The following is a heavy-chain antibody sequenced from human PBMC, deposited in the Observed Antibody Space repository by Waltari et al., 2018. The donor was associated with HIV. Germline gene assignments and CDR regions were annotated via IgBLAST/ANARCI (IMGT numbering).Heavy chain of an antibody. V-gene: IGHV3-53*01. D-gene: IGHD6-13*01. CDR1: GFTVSCVY. J-gene: IGHJ4*02. Sequence: EVQLVESGGGLIQPGGSLRLSCAASGFTVSCVYLARVRQAPGKGLEWVSVIHSSGGTNYADSVKGRFTISRDNSKNTLYLQMNSLGAEDTAVYYCARDTTVVGTRYFDYWGRGTLVTVSS. CDR2: IHSSGGT. CDR3: ARDTTVVGTRYFDY.